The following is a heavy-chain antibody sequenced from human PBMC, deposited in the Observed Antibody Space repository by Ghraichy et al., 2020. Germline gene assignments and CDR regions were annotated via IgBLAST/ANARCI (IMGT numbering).Heavy chain of an antibody. D-gene: IGHD3-9*01. CDR1: GGSISGYY. Sequence: SQTLSLTCTVSGGSISGYYWSWIRQPPGKGLEWIGYFYYTGSTNYNPSLKSRVTISVDTSKNQFSLKLNSVTAADTAVYYCARGGGSEYDTLTGYYTSGFDPWGQGTLVTVSS. CDR3: ARGGGSEYDTLTGYYTSGFDP. CDR2: FYYTGST. V-gene: IGHV4-59*01. J-gene: IGHJ5*02.